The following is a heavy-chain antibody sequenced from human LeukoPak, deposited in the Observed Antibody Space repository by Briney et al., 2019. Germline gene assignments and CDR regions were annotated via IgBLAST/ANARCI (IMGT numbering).Heavy chain of an antibody. CDR3: ARAEYSGYDYLFDY. D-gene: IGHD5-12*01. V-gene: IGHV4-34*01. Sequence: SETLSLTCAVYGGSFSGYYWSWIRQPPGEGLEWVGEINHSGSTNYNPSLKSRVTISVDTSKNQFSLKLSSVTAADTAVYYCARAEYSGYDYLFDYWGQGTLVTVPS. CDR1: GGSFSGYY. CDR2: INHSGST. J-gene: IGHJ4*02.